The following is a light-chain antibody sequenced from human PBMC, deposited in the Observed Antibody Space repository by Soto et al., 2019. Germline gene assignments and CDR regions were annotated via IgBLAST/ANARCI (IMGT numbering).Light chain of an antibody. Sequence: DIQMTQSPSSVSASVGDRVTITCRANQDISSWLAWYQQKPGEAPQLLIYAASYLQSGVPSRFRGSGSGRDFTLIISSLQPEDFATYFCQQANSFTYTFGHGTKVEI. CDR1: QDISSW. V-gene: IGKV1-12*01. J-gene: IGKJ2*01. CDR3: QQANSFTYT. CDR2: AAS.